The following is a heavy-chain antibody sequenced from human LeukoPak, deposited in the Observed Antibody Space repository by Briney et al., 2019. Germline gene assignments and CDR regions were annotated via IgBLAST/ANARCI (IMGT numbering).Heavy chain of an antibody. CDR2: IYYSGST. V-gene: IGHV4-59*01. CDR3: ARVAYSYGYYYYYYYMDV. Sequence: SETLSLTCTVSGGSISSYYWSWIRQPPGKGLEWIGYIYYSGSTNYNPSLKSRVTISVDTSKNQFSLKLSSVTAADTAVYYCARVAYSYGYYYYYYYMDVWGEGTTVTISS. J-gene: IGHJ6*03. CDR1: GGSISSYY. D-gene: IGHD5-18*01.